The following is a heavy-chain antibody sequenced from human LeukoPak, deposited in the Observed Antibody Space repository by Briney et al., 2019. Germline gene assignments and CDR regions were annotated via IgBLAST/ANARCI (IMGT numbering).Heavy chain of an antibody. D-gene: IGHD3-3*01. Sequence: PGGSLRLPCAASGFTFSSYGMHWVRQAPGKGLEWVAVISYDGSNKYYADSVKGRFTISRDNSKNTLYLQMNSLRAEDAAVYYCANSDYDFWSGYVMAGGYYYGMDVWGQGTTVTVSS. CDR2: ISYDGSNK. CDR3: ANSDYDFWSGYVMAGGYYYGMDV. V-gene: IGHV3-30*18. J-gene: IGHJ6*02. CDR1: GFTFSSYG.